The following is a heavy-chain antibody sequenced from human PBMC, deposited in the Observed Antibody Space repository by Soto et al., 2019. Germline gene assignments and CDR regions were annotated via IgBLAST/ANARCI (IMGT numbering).Heavy chain of an antibody. CDR3: ATESGSTYRYFDY. J-gene: IGHJ4*02. D-gene: IGHD1-26*01. CDR1: GDSIGRYY. V-gene: IGHV4-59*08. CDR2: VYYTGST. Sequence: PSETLSLTCSVSGDSIGRYYWSWIRQPPGKGLEWLGYVYYTGSTNYNPSLKSRVAISVDTSKSQFSLRLTSVTAADTAVYFCATESGSTYRYFDYWGQGTQVTVSS.